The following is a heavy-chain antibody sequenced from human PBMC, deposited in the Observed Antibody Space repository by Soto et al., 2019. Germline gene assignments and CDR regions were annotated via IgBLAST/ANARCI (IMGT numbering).Heavy chain of an antibody. V-gene: IGHV3-23*01. D-gene: IGHD1-26*01. CDR3: ARDSIVGATPSGFVGAEYFQH. J-gene: IGHJ1*01. CDR2: ISGSGGST. Sequence: GGSLRLSCAASGFTFSSYAMSWVRQAPGKGLEWVSAISGSGGSTYYADSVKGRFTISRDNSKNTLYLQMNSLRAEDTAVYYYARDSIVGATPSGFVGAEYFQHWGQGTLVTVSS. CDR1: GFTFSSYA.